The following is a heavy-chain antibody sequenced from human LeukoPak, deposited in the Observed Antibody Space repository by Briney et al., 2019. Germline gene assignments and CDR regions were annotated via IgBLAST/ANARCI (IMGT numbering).Heavy chain of an antibody. V-gene: IGHV3-74*01. Sequence: GGSLRLSCAASGFTFSSYWMDWVRQAPGKGLVWVSRINGDGSSTSYADSVKGRFTISRDNSKNTLYLQMNSLRAEDTAVYYCAKEGFDSWGQGTLVTVSS. CDR2: INGDGSST. CDR1: GFTFSSYW. CDR3: AKEGFDS. J-gene: IGHJ4*02.